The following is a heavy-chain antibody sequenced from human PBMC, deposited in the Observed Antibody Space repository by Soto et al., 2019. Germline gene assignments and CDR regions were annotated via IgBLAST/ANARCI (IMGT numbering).Heavy chain of an antibody. D-gene: IGHD5-18*01. CDR1: GITFSNHS. V-gene: IGHV3-23*01. CDR2: ISNNNVDT. J-gene: IGHJ4*02. CDR3: SKWSGYGAP. Sequence: EVHLLESGGGLVQPGGSLRLSCAASGITFSNHSMTWVRQAPGKGLERISGISNNNVDTFYPDSVKGRFTISRDSSKSTVCLEMNSRRADGTARYFCSKWSGYGAPWGQGTLVIVSS.